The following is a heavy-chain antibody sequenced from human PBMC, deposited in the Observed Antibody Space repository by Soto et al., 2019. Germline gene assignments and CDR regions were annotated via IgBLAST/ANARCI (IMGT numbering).Heavy chain of an antibody. Sequence: QVQLVQSGAEVKKPGASVKVSCKASGYTFTSYGISWVRQAPGQGLEWMGWISAYNGNTNYAQKLQGRGTITTDTSTSTADMELRSQRPDFTAEYYCPRDLLVVATPPYYFDYWGQGTLVCVSS. D-gene: IGHD1-26*01. CDR2: ISAYNGNT. CDR3: PRDLLVVATPPYYFDY. J-gene: IGHJ4*02. V-gene: IGHV1-18*01. CDR1: GYTFTSYG.